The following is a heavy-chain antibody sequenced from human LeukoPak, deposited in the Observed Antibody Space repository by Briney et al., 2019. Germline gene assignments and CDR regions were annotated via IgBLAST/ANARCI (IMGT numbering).Heavy chain of an antibody. CDR3: ARLYFTGGNPLSGDNHHGNFDS. D-gene: IGHD2-8*02. CDR1: GFTFSSNA. V-gene: IGHV3-23*01. Sequence: PGASLRLSCAASGFTFSSNAMSWVRQAPGKGLEWVSAISGSGGSTYYADSVKGRFTISRDNSKNTLYLQMNSLRAEDTAVYFCARLYFTGGNPLSGDNHHGNFDSWGQGTLVTVSS. CDR2: ISGSGGST. J-gene: IGHJ4*02.